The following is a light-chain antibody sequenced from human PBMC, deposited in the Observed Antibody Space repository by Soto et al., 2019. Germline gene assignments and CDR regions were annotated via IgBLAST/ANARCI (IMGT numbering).Light chain of an antibody. CDR3: QQYYSYPRT. CDR1: QGISSY. J-gene: IGKJ1*01. CDR2: AAS. V-gene: IGKV1-9*01. Sequence: DIQLTQSPSFLFASIGDRVTITCRASQGISSYLAWYQQNPGKAPKLLIYAASTLQSGVPSRFSGSGSGTDFTLTISCLQSEDFATYYCQQYYSYPRTFGQGTKVDIK.